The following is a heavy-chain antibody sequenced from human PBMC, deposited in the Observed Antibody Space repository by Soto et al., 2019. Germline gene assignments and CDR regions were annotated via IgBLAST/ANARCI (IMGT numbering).Heavy chain of an antibody. J-gene: IGHJ4*02. CDR1: GDTFTFYS. CDR2: INPILSMS. CDR3: ASSYDSGHRAFDY. Sequence: QVQLVQSGAEVKKPGSSVRVSCKASGDTFTFYSINWVRQAPGLGLEWMGRINPILSMSNYAQRFQGRVTMTADKSTSTDYMELSSLRSEDTAMYYCASSYDSGHRAFDYWGQGALVTVSS. D-gene: IGHD3-10*01. V-gene: IGHV1-69*02.